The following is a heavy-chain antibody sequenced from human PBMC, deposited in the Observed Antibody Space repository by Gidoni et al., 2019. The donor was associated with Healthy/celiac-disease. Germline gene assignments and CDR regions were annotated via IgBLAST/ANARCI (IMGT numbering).Heavy chain of an antibody. D-gene: IGHD1-26*01. CDR2: INPNSGGT. Sequence: QVQLVQSGAEVKKPGASVKVSCKASGYTFTGYYMHWVRQAPGQGLEWMGWINPNSGGTNYAQKFQGRVTMTRDTSISTAYMELSRLRSDDTAVYYCARDTELAGIVAYPFAPWGQGTLVTVSS. CDR3: ARDTELAGIVAYPFAP. CDR1: GYTFTGYY. V-gene: IGHV1-2*02. J-gene: IGHJ5*02.